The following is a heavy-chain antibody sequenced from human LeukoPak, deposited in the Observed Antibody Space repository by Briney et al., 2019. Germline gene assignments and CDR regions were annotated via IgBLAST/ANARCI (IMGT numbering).Heavy chain of an antibody. CDR1: GGSLNSYY. CDR2: IYTSGST. V-gene: IGHV4-4*07. J-gene: IGHJ4*02. Sequence: KPSETLSLTCTVSGGSLNSYYWSWIRQPARGGLEGIGRIYTSGSTSYNPSLKSRVTMSVDTSKNQFSLKLSSVTAADTAVYYCARDRGNWNYPLDYWGQGTLVTVSS. CDR3: ARDRGNWNYPLDY. D-gene: IGHD1-7*01.